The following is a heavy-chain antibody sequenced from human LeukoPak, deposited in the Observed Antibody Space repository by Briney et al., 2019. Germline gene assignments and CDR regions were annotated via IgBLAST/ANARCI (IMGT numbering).Heavy chain of an antibody. CDR3: VREGSGSIHYMDV. D-gene: IGHD3-10*01. CDR1: GFTFSSYW. V-gene: IGHV3-7*01. Sequence: GGSLRLSCAASGFTFSSYWMSWVRQAPGKGLEWVANIKQDGSEKYYEDSMKGRFTISRDNAKSSLYLQMKSLRAEATAVYYCVREGSGSIHYMDVWGKGTTVIVSS. CDR2: IKQDGSEK. J-gene: IGHJ6*03.